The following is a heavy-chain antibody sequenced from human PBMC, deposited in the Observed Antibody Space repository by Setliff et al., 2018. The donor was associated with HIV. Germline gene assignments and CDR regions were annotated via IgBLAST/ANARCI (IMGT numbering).Heavy chain of an antibody. CDR3: ACGCLIGGSGPCRNFEF. Sequence: GASVKVSCKASRYTFSNYDVNWVRQATGQGLEWMAWMNPISDHRGYAQKFQGRLTMTKDTSTSTVYMELSSLKSDDTAVYYCACGCLIGGSGPCRNFEFWGQGTLVTVSS. CDR1: RYTFSNYD. D-gene: IGHD3-9*01. V-gene: IGHV1-8*02. CDR2: MNPISDHR. J-gene: IGHJ4*02.